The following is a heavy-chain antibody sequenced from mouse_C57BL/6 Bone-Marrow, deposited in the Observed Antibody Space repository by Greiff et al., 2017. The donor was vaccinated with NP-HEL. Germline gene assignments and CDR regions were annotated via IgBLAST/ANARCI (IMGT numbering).Heavy chain of an antibody. Sequence: VQLQQSGAELVRPGASVKLSCTASGFNIKDDYMHWVKQRPEQGLEWIGWIDPENGDTEYASKFQGKATITADTSSNTAYLQLSSLTSEDTAVYYCYISICHTVWGTGTTVTVSS. D-gene: IGHD1-3*01. CDR1: GFNIKDDY. V-gene: IGHV14-4*01. CDR2: IDPENGDT. CDR3: YISICHTV. J-gene: IGHJ1*03.